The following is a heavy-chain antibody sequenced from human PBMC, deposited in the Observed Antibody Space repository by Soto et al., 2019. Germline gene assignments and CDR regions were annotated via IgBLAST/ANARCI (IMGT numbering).Heavy chain of an antibody. V-gene: IGHV4-59*01. CDR2: IYSSGST. J-gene: IGHJ6*02. CDR3: ARGSGSPYYGMDV. CDR1: RGSISSYY. Sequence: QVQLQESGPGLVKPSETLSLTCSVSRGSISSYYWTWIRQPPGKGLEWIGYIYSSGSTSYNPSLKSRVTFSVDASKNQFPLRLSSVTAADTAVYYCARGSGSPYYGMDVWGPGTTVTVSS. D-gene: IGHD3-10*01.